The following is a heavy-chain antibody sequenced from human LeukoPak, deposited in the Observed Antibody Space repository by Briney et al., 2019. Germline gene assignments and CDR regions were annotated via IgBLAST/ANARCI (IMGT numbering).Heavy chain of an antibody. CDR1: GFTFSSYV. J-gene: IGHJ4*02. Sequence: GGSLRLSCATSGFTFSSYVLHWVRQAPGKGLEWVAVIWYDGSNKYYADSVKGRFTISRDNSKNTVYLQMNSLRAEDTAVYYCAREAMGTIPYFDYWGQGTLVTVSS. CDR3: AREAMGTIPYFDY. V-gene: IGHV3-33*01. D-gene: IGHD5-24*01. CDR2: IWYDGSNK.